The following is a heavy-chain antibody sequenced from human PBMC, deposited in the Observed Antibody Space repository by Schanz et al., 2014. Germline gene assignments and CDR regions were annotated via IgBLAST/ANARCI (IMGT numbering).Heavy chain of an antibody. CDR2: TSNDGSFT. D-gene: IGHD3-16*01. CDR3: VKSPYTVAY. J-gene: IGHJ4*02. CDR1: GFTFSDSW. Sequence: EVQLVESGGGLVQPGGSLRLSCAASGFTFSDSWMHWVRQAPGKGLVWVSRTSNDGSFTTFADSVKGRFTISRDNAKNTLYLQMNSLRAEDTAVYYCVKSPYTVAYWGQGTLVTVSS. V-gene: IGHV3-74*01.